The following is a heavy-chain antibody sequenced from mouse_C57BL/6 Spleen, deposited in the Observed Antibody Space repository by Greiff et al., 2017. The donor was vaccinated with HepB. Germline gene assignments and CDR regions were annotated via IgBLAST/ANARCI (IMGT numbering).Heavy chain of an antibody. CDR3: ASRTITQYYFDY. J-gene: IGHJ2*01. CDR2: IYPGDGDT. D-gene: IGHD1-1*01. V-gene: IGHV1-82*01. CDR1: GYAFSSSW. Sequence: VQLQQSGPELVKPGASVKISCKASGYAFSSSWMNWVKQRPGKGLEWIGRIYPGDGDTNYNGKFKGKATLTADKSSSTAYMQLSSLTSEDSAVYFCASRTITQYYFDYWGQGTTLTVSS.